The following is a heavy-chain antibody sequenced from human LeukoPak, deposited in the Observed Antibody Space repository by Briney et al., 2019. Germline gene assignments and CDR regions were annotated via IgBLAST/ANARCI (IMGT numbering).Heavy chain of an antibody. CDR1: GYTFTGYY. J-gene: IGHJ4*02. CDR3: ARDRNYYDRSGSFGY. Sequence: ASVKVSCKASGYTFTGYYMHWVRQAPGQGPEWMGWINPNSGGTNYAQKFQGRVTMTRDTSISTAYMELSRLRSDDTAVYYCARDRNYYDRSGSFGYWGQGTLVTVSS. D-gene: IGHD3-22*01. V-gene: IGHV1-2*02. CDR2: INPNSGGT.